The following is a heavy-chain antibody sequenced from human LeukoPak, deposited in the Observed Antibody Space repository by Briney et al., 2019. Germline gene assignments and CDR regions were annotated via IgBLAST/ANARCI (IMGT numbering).Heavy chain of an antibody. Sequence: GASLKISCKGSGYSFTSYWIGWVRQMPGKGLEWMGIIYPGDSDTRYSPSFQGQVTISADKSISTAYLQWSSLKASDTAMYYCARQGDSSSWYAWFDPWGQGTLVTVSS. J-gene: IGHJ5*02. CDR1: GYSFTSYW. D-gene: IGHD6-13*01. CDR2: IYPGDSDT. V-gene: IGHV5-51*01. CDR3: ARQGDSSSWYAWFDP.